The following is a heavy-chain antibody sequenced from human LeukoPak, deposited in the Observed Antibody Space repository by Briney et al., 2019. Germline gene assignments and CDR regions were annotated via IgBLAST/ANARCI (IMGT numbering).Heavy chain of an antibody. Sequence: ASVKVSCKASGYSFTGYYIHWVRQAPGQGLEWMGWINPDGDVTKSAQKFQGRVTMTRDTSISTAYMELTRLRSDDTAVYYCARDRDYYDSSGYYPLDYWGQGSLVTVSS. J-gene: IGHJ4*02. CDR3: ARDRDYYDSSGYYPLDY. CDR1: GYSFTGYY. CDR2: INPDGDVT. V-gene: IGHV1-2*02. D-gene: IGHD3-22*01.